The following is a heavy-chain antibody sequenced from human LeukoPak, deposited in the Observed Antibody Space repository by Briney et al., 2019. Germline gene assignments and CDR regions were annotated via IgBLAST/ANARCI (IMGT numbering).Heavy chain of an antibody. J-gene: IGHJ4*02. CDR2: ISPNSGGT. V-gene: IGHV1-2*02. D-gene: IGHD5-18*01. CDR1: GYTFTGYY. CDR3: ARGSVTVQLWSTGPDY. Sequence: ASVKVSCKASGYTFTGYYMHWVRQAPGQGLEWMGWISPNSGGTNYAQKFQGRVTMTRDTSISTAYMELSRLRSDDTAVYYCARGSVTVQLWSTGPDYWGQGTLVTVSS.